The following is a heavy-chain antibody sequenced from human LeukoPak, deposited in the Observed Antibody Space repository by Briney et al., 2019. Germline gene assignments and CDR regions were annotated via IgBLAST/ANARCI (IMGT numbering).Heavy chain of an antibody. CDR2: IYYSGST. D-gene: IGHD2-15*01. V-gene: IGHV4-59*08. CDR1: GGSISSYY. J-gene: IGHJ4*02. CDR3: ARSDCSGGSCLLDY. Sequence: PSETLSLTCTVSGGSISSYYWSWIRQPPGKGLEWIGYIYYSGSTNYNPSLKSRVTISVDTSKNQFSLKLSSVTAADTAVYYCARSDCSGGSCLLDYWCQATLVTVSS.